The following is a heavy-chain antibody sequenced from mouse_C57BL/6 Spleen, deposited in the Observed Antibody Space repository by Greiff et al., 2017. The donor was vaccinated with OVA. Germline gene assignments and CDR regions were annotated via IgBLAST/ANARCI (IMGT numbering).Heavy chain of an antibody. Sequence: VQLQQSGPELVKPGASVKISCKASGYAFSSSWMNWVKPRPGKGLEWIGRIYPGDGDTNYNGKFKGKATLTADKSSSTAYMQLSSLTSEDSAVYFCARSKLAMDYWGQGTSVTVSS. CDR2: IYPGDGDT. V-gene: IGHV1-82*01. CDR1: GYAFSSSW. CDR3: ARSKLAMDY. J-gene: IGHJ4*01.